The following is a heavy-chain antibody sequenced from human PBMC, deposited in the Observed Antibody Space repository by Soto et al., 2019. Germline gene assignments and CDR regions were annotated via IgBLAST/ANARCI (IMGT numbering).Heavy chain of an antibody. CDR3: ARGAGRSPVTRASDI. D-gene: IGHD4-17*01. J-gene: IGHJ3*02. CDR1: GYNFTNCA. V-gene: IGHV1-3*01. CDR2: IKGGTGNT. Sequence: QVQLLQSAAELKMPGASLNLSCKTSGYNFTNCAVHWLRQAPGERLEWLGWIKGGTGNTRFSERFQDRVTLTRDTSASTVYMELTGLKSEDTAIYYCARGAGRSPVTRASDIWVQGTVVTVSS.